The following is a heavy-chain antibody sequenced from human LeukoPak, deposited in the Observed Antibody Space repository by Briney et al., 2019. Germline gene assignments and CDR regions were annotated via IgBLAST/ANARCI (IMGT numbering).Heavy chain of an antibody. Sequence: QAGGSLRLSCAASGFTFRNYAMHWVRQAPGKGLEWVAAIWYDGSRKYYADSMKGRFTISRDNSKNTLYLQMNSLRSDDTAVYFCAKDVGEREAASGPGYWGQGTQVTVSS. D-gene: IGHD2-15*01. V-gene: IGHV3-30*02. J-gene: IGHJ4*02. CDR2: IWYDGSRK. CDR1: GFTFRNYA. CDR3: AKDVGEREAASGPGY.